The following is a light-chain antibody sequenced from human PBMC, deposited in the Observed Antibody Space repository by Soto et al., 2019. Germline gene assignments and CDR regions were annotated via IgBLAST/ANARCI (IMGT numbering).Light chain of an antibody. J-gene: IGKJ2*01. Sequence: EVVLTQSPSTLSLSPGDRTTISCRASQTVASSFFAWYQQKPGQAPRLLIYGTSNRAAGIPDRFSGRGSGTDFTLTISRLEPEDFALYFCQQYGGSPPYTFGRGTKLDI. V-gene: IGKV3-20*01. CDR2: GTS. CDR1: QTVASSF. CDR3: QQYGGSPPYT.